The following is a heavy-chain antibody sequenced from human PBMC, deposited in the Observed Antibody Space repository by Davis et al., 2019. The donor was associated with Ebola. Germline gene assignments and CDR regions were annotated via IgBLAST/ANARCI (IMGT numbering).Heavy chain of an antibody. CDR1: GGSISSSNW. D-gene: IGHD1-20*01. V-gene: IGHV4-4*02. CDR3: ARDPITGTTGYYYYYGMDV. J-gene: IGHJ6*02. CDR2: INHSGST. Sequence: MPSETLSLTCAVSGGSISSSNWWSWVRQPPGKGLEWIGEINHSGSTNYNPSLKSRVTISVDTSKNQFSLKLSSVTAADTAVYYCARDPITGTTGYYYYYGMDVWGQGTTVTVSS.